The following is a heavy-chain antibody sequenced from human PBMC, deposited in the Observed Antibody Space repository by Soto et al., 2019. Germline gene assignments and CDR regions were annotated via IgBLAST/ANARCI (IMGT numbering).Heavy chain of an antibody. D-gene: IGHD5-18*01. CDR2: IYYSGST. Sequence: SETLSLTCTVSGGSISSYYWSWIRQPPGKGLEWIGYIYYSGSTNYNPSLKSRVTISVDTSKNQFSLKLSSVTAADTAVYYCARGRYSYGHYYGMDVWGQGTTVTVSS. V-gene: IGHV4-59*01. J-gene: IGHJ6*02. CDR3: ARGRYSYGHYYGMDV. CDR1: GGSISSYY.